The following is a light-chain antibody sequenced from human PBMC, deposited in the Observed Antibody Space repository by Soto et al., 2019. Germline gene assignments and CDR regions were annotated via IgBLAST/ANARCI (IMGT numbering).Light chain of an antibody. CDR3: QQYNSYSHT. CDR1: QSISSW. Sequence: DIQMTQSPSTLSASVGDRVTITCRASQSISSWLAWYQQKPGKAPKLLIYDASSLESGVPSRFSGSGSGTEFTLTISSLQPEDFATYYCQQYNSYSHTFGQGTKLEIK. J-gene: IGKJ2*01. CDR2: DAS. V-gene: IGKV1-5*01.